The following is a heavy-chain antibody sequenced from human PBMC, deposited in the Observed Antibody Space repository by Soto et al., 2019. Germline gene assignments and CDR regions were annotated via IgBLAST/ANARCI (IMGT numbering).Heavy chain of an antibody. D-gene: IGHD3-16*01. CDR2: ISYSGST. V-gene: IGHV4-59*11. J-gene: IGHJ4*02. CDR1: GGYMSSHY. Sequence: QVQLQESGPGPVKPSETLSLTCTVSGGYMSSHYWTWLRQPPGKGLEWIGYISYSGSTYYNPSLKSRVTISADTSRNQFALKLSSVIAADTAVYYCARADPDASVGYWGQGTLVTVSS. CDR3: ARADPDASVGY.